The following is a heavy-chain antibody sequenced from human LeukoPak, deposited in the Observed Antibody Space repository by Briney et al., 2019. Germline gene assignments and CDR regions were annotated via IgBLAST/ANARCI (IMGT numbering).Heavy chain of an antibody. CDR3: ATDSDYVWGSYRHFDY. V-gene: IGHV1-24*01. CDR1: GYTLTELS. CDR2: FDPEDGET. Sequence: ASVKVTCQGSGYTLTELSMHWVRQAPAKGLEWMGGFDPEDGETIYEQKFQGRVTMTEDTSTDTASMELSSLRSEDTAVYYCATDSDYVWGSYRHFDYWGQGTLVTVSS. J-gene: IGHJ4*02. D-gene: IGHD3-16*02.